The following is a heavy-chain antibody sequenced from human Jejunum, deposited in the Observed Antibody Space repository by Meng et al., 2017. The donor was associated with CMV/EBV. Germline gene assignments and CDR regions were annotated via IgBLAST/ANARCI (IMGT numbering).Heavy chain of an antibody. D-gene: IGHD1-26*01. CDR1: GFPFRNAW. J-gene: IGHJ4*02. V-gene: IGHV3-15*01. CDR2: IRSKGVGGTI. Sequence: GFPFRNAWMTWVRQAPGKGLEWVGRIRSKGVGGTIDYAAPVEGRFTISRDDSKNTLYLQMNSLKTEDTAVYYCTKGGPLGSYFDYWGQGALVTVSS. CDR3: TKGGPLGSYFDY.